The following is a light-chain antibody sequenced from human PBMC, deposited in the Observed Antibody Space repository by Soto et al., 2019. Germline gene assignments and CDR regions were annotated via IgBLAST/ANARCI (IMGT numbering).Light chain of an antibody. V-gene: IGKV3-11*01. CDR1: QSVSSY. CDR3: QQYGSSPQT. J-gene: IGKJ2*01. CDR2: DAS. Sequence: DIVLTQSPATLSLSPGERATLSCRASQSVSSYLAWYQQKPGQAPRLLIYDASNRAPGIPARFSGSGSGTDFTLTISSLEPEDFAVYYCQQYGSSPQTFGQGTKLEIK.